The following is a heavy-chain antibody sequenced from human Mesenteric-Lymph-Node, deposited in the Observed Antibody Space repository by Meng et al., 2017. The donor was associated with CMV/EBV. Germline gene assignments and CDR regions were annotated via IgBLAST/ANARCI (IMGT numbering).Heavy chain of an antibody. J-gene: IGHJ6*02. D-gene: IGHD6-13*01. V-gene: IGHV3-7*01. CDR2: IKQDGSER. CDR1: SFTFTNYW. Sequence: GESLKISCSASSFTFTNYWMTWVRQAPGKGLEWVANIKQDGSERYYVDSVKGRFTISRDNAKNFLYLQMSSLRADDTAVYFCARGGSSRFRGYSMDVWGLGTTVTVSS. CDR3: ARGGSSRFRGYSMDV.